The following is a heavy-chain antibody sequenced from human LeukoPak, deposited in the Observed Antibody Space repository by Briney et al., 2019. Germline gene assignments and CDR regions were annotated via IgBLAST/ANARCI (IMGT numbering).Heavy chain of an antibody. Sequence: GGSLRLSCAASGFTFSSYAMCWVRQAPGKGLEWVGRVLSRAGGGTIDYAAPVKGRFTISRDDSKNALFLQMNSLRTEDTAVYYCVTGGGYNGLDYWGQGALVTASS. V-gene: IGHV3-15*01. D-gene: IGHD5-12*01. CDR3: VTGGGYNGLDY. CDR1: GFTFSSYA. CDR2: VLSRAGGGTI. J-gene: IGHJ4*02.